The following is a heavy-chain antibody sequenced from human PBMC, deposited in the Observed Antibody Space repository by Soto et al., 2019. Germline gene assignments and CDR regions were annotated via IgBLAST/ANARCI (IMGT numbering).Heavy chain of an antibody. CDR3: ARRAETNGWNGFGADKYYFDF. J-gene: IGHJ4*02. CDR1: GYAFTSYD. CDR2: LNPNTGNS. V-gene: IGHV1-8*01. Sequence: ASVKVSCKASGYAFTSYDIYWVRQATGQGLEWMGWLNPNTGNSGYAQKFQGRITVTSDTSINTVHMELSSLRSEDTAVYYCARRAETNGWNGFGADKYYFDFWGQGTLVTVSS. D-gene: IGHD1-1*01.